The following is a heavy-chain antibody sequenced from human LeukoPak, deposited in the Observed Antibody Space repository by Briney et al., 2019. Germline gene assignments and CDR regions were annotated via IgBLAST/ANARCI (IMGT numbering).Heavy chain of an antibody. CDR3: ARELGVATIAFDI. CDR2: IIPIFGTA. CDR1: GYTFTSYD. J-gene: IGHJ3*02. Sequence: GASVKVSCKASGYTFTSYDINWVRQATGQGLEWMGGIIPIFGTANYAQKFQGRVTITADESTSTAYMELSSLRSEDTAVYYCARELGVATIAFDIWGQGTMVTVSS. D-gene: IGHD5-24*01. V-gene: IGHV1-69*13.